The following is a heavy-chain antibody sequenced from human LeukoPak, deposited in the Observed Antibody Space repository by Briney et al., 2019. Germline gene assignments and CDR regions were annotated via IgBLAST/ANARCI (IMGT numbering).Heavy chain of an antibody. D-gene: IGHD1-26*01. CDR1: GFTFSSYA. J-gene: IGHJ4*02. V-gene: IGHV3-30-3*01. Sequence: GRSLRLSCAASGFTFSSYAMHWVRQAPGKGLEWVAVISYDGSNKYYADSVKGRFTISRDNSKNTLYLQMNSLRAEDTAVYYCARDISSSGSYAYFDYWGQGTLVTVSS. CDR2: ISYDGSNK. CDR3: ARDISSSGSYAYFDY.